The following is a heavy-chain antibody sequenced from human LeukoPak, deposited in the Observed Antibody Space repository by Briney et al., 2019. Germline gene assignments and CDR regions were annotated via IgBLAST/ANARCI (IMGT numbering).Heavy chain of an antibody. V-gene: IGHV1-69*06. CDR1: VGTFSSYA. D-gene: IGHD3-22*01. CDR2: IIPIFGTA. Sequence: ASVTVSCKASVGTFSSYAISWVRQAPGQGLEWMGRIIPIFGTANYAQKFQGRVTITADKSTSTAYMELSSLRSEDTAVYYCAGDKDYYDSSAPFDYWGQGTLVTVSS. CDR3: AGDKDYYDSSAPFDY. J-gene: IGHJ4*02.